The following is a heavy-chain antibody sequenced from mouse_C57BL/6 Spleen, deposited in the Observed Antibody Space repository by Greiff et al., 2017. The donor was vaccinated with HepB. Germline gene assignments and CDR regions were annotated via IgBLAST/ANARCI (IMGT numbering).Heavy chain of an antibody. D-gene: IGHD1-1*01. CDR1: GYTFTNYW. CDR2: IYPGGGYT. CDR3: ARGGLGSTRAMDY. J-gene: IGHJ4*01. V-gene: IGHV1-63*01. Sequence: QVQLQQSGAELVRPGTSVKMSCKASGYTFTNYWIGWAKQRPGHGLEWIGDIYPGGGYTNYNEKFKGKATLTADKSSSTAYMQFSSLTSEDSAIYYCARGGLGSTRAMDYWGQGTSVTVSS.